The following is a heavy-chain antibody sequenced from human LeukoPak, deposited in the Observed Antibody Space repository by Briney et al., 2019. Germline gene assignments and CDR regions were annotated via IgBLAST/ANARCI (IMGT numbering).Heavy chain of an antibody. Sequence: GGSLRLSCAASEFTFSSYWMQWVRQAPGQGLMLVSRINTDGSSTSYADSVKGRFTISRDNAKNTLYLQMNSLRAEDTAVYYCARGSDTAMVSGGVYFDYWGQGTLVTVSS. J-gene: IGHJ4*02. CDR3: ARGSDTAMVSGGVYFDY. D-gene: IGHD5-18*01. CDR2: INTDGSST. CDR1: EFTFSSYW. V-gene: IGHV3-74*01.